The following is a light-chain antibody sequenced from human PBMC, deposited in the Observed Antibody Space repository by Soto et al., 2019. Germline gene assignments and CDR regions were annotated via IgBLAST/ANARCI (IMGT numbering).Light chain of an antibody. J-gene: IGKJ1*01. CDR2: DAS. CDR1: ESVTDY. V-gene: IGKV3-15*01. CDR3: QQYNDWRT. Sequence: EIVLTQSASTLSWSAGERGTLSCRASESVTDYLAWYQHKPGQAPRVLIYDASTRATGIPARFSGSGSGTEFTLTISSLKSEDFAVYYCQQYNDWRTFGQGTKVDIK.